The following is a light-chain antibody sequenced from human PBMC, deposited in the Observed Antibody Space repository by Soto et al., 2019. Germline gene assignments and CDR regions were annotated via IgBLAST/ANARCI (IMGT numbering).Light chain of an antibody. V-gene: IGKV1-39*01. J-gene: IGKJ5*01. CDR2: AAS. Sequence: DIQMTQSPSSPSASVVDRVTIACRASQSISSYLNWYQQKPGKAPKLLIYAASSLQSGVPSRFSGSGSGTDFTLTISSLQPEDFATYYCKQSYSTLNCGQGKRLEIK. CDR1: QSISSY. CDR3: KQSYSTLN.